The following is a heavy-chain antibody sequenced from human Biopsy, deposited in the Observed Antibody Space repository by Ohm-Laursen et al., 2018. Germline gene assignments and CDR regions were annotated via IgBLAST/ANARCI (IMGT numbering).Heavy chain of an antibody. CDR1: GYSFTSYY. CDR2: INPSGSTT. J-gene: IGHJ4*02. Sequence: SVKVSCKASGYSFTSYYMHWVRQAPGQGLEWMGMINPSGSTTSYPQIFQGRVTMTRDTSRSTVYMELSSLRSADTAVYFCARNTGWYGGLYYFDYWGQGTLVTVSS. V-gene: IGHV1-46*01. D-gene: IGHD6-19*01. CDR3: ARNTGWYGGLYYFDY.